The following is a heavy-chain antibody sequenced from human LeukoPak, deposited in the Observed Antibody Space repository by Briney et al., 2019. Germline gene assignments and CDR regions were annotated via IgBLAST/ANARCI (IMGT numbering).Heavy chain of an antibody. V-gene: IGHV1-2*04. Sequence: ASVNVSCTASGYTFTGYYMHWVRQAPGQGLEWMGWINPNSGGTNYAQKFQGWVTMTRDTSISTAYMELSRLRSDDTAVYYCARGSDYGDHPNFDYWGQGTLVTVSS. D-gene: IGHD4-17*01. CDR1: GYTFTGYY. CDR2: INPNSGGT. CDR3: ARGSDYGDHPNFDY. J-gene: IGHJ4*02.